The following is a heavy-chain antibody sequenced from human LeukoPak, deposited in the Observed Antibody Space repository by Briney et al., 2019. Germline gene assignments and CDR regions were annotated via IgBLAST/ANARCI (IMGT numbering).Heavy chain of an antibody. CDR2: ISSSSYI. Sequence: GGSLRVSCAASGYTFSSYSMNWVRQAPGKGLEWVSSISSSSYIYYADSVKGRFTISRDNAKNSLYLQMNSLRAEDTAVYYCARVGAGGYYYYYMDVWGKGTTVTVFS. D-gene: IGHD3-16*01. CDR3: ARVGAGGYYYYYMDV. CDR1: GYTFSSYS. V-gene: IGHV3-21*01. J-gene: IGHJ6*03.